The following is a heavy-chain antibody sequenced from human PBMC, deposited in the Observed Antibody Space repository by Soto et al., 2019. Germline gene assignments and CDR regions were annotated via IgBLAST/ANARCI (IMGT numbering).Heavy chain of an antibody. Sequence: EVQLVESGGGLVQPGRSLRLSCAASGFTFDDYAMHWVRQAPGKGLEWVSGISWNSGSIGYADSVKGRFTISRDNAKNSLYLQMNSLRAEDTALYYCAKDIASGYYKRFDYWGQGTLVTVSS. CDR2: ISWNSGSI. D-gene: IGHD3-22*01. J-gene: IGHJ4*02. V-gene: IGHV3-9*01. CDR3: AKDIASGYYKRFDY. CDR1: GFTFDDYA.